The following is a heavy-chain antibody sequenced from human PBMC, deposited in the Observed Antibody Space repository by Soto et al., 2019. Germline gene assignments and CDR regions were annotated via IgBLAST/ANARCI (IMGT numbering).Heavy chain of an antibody. CDR3: ARGGRYYDSSGYTVAFDI. CDR2: ISSNGGST. D-gene: IGHD3-22*01. Sequence: GGSLRLSCAASGFTFSSYAMHWVRQAPGKGLEYVSAISSNGGSTYYANSVKGRFTISRDNSKNTLYLQMGSLRAEDMAVYYCARGGRYYDSSGYTVAFDIWGQGTMVTVSS. V-gene: IGHV3-64*01. CDR1: GFTFSSYA. J-gene: IGHJ3*02.